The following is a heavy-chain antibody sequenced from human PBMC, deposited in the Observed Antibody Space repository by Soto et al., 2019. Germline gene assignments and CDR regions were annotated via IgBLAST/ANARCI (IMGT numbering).Heavy chain of an antibody. CDR1: GFTFSDYY. CDR3: AKMSSEKYYDHVFS. J-gene: IGHJ4*02. Sequence: QVQLVESGGGLVKTGGSLRIVCEATGFTFSDYYMSWVRQAPGKGLEWVSYISSSGNIIYYADSVKGRFTISRDNAKNSVCRQMNSLRAEDTALYFCAKMSSEKYYDHVFSWGQGTLVTVSS. D-gene: IGHD1-26*01. V-gene: IGHV3-11*01. CDR2: ISSSGNII.